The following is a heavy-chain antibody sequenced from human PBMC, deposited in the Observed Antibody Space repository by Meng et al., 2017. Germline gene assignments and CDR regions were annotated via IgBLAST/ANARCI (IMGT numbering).Heavy chain of an antibody. D-gene: IGHD2-15*01. CDR3: ARAYCSGSSCEFDY. Sequence: QVKLPPTAPRPAEPPQTLPPPWAISGDSVSSHRAAWNWIRQSPSRGLEWLGRTYYRSKWYNEYTVSVKSRITINPDTSKNQFSLQLNSVTPEDTAVYYCARAYCSGSSCEFDYWGQGTLVTVSS. V-gene: IGHV6-1*01. J-gene: IGHJ4*02. CDR1: GDSVSSHRAA. CDR2: TYYRSKWYN.